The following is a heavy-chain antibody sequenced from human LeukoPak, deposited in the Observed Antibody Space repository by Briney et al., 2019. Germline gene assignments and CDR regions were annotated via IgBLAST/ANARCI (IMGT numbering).Heavy chain of an antibody. D-gene: IGHD6-13*01. V-gene: IGHV3-23*01. CDR2: ISGSGGRT. CDR1: GFPFNSYA. CDR3: AGLQGIAAASEVPNYYYMDV. J-gene: IGHJ6*03. Sequence: GGSLRLSCAAPGFPFNSYAMNWVRQAPGKGLEWVAVISGSGGRTDYAESVKGRFTISRDNSKNTLYLQMNSLRAEDTAIYYCAGLQGIAAASEVPNYYYMDVWGKGTTVTVSS.